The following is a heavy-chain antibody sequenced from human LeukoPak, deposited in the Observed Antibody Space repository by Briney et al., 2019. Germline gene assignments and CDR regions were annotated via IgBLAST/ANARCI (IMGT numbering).Heavy chain of an antibody. Sequence: ASVRVSCKASHYTFTSYGISGVRQAPGQGLEWVGWISVYNGNTKYTEQFQGRVTMTTDTSTTTAYMELRSRRSDDTAVYYCARVAYFGSWYLDYWGQGTLVTVSS. J-gene: IGHJ4*02. CDR1: HYTFTSYG. CDR3: ARVAYFGSWYLDY. CDR2: ISVYNGNT. D-gene: IGHD2-21*01. V-gene: IGHV1-18*01.